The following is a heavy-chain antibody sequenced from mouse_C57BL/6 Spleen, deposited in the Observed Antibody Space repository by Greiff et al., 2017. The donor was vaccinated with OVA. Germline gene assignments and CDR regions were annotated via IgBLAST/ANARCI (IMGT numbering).Heavy chain of an antibody. CDR3: ARQGDYYGFDY. CDR2: ISSGGSYT. V-gene: IGHV5-6*01. CDR1: GFTFSSYG. J-gene: IGHJ2*01. Sequence: EVQRVESGGDLVKPGGSLKLSCAASGFTFSSYGMSWVRQTPDKRLEWVATISSGGSYTYYPDSVKGRFTISRDNAKNTLYLQMSSLKSEDTAMYYCARQGDYYGFDYWGQGTTLTVSS. D-gene: IGHD1-1*01.